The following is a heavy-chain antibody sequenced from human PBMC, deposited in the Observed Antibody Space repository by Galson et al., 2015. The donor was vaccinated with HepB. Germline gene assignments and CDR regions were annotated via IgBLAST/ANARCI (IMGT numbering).Heavy chain of an antibody. J-gene: IGHJ6*02. CDR2: FDPEGGET. CDR1: GYTLTELS. CDR3: ATDVRRALGGPWYYYGMDV. V-gene: IGHV1-24*01. Sequence: SVKVSCKVSGYTLTELSMHWVRQAPGKGLEWMGGFDPEGGETIYAQKFQGRVTMTEDTSTDTAYMELSSLRSEDTAVYYCATDVRRALGGPWYYYGMDVWGQGTTVTVSS. D-gene: IGHD3-16*01.